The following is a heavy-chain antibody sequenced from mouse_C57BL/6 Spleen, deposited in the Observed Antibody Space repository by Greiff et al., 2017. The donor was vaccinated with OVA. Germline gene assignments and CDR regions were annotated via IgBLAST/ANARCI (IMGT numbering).Heavy chain of an antibody. CDR3: AKNGWFYAMDY. CDR1: GFSLTSYG. D-gene: IGHD2-2*01. Sequence: VKVVESGPGLVQPSQSLSITCTVSGFSLTSYGVHWVRQSPGKGLEWLGVIWRGGSTDYNAAFMSRLSITKDNSKSQVFFKMNSLQADDTAIYYCAKNGWFYAMDYWGQGTSVTVSS. CDR2: IWRGGST. J-gene: IGHJ4*01. V-gene: IGHV2-5*01.